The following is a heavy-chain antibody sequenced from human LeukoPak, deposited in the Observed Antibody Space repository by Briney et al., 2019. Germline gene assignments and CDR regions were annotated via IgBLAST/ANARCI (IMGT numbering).Heavy chain of an antibody. CDR3: ARASSGTYYTFDY. Sequence: PSETLSLTCAVSGGSISSSNWWSWVRQPPGKGLEWIGEIYHSGSTNYNPSLKSRVTISVDKSKNQFSLKLSSVTAADTAVYYCARASSGTYYTFDYWGQGTLVTVSS. D-gene: IGHD3-10*01. CDR1: GGSISSSNW. V-gene: IGHV4-4*02. J-gene: IGHJ4*02. CDR2: IYHSGST.